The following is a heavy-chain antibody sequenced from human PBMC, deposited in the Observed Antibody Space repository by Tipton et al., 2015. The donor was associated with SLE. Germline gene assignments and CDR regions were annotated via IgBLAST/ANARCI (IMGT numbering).Heavy chain of an antibody. D-gene: IGHD1-1*01. CDR1: GFTFSDYA. CDR3: ARGPGPSYYFDY. Sequence: SLRLSCAASGFTFSDYAMNWVRQAPGKGLEWISYISDGSHTMSYIDSVEGRFTISRDNAKSSMFLQMNSLRVEDTAIYYCARGPGPSYYFDYWGQGTLVTVSS. V-gene: IGHV3-48*01. CDR2: ISDGSHTM. J-gene: IGHJ4*02.